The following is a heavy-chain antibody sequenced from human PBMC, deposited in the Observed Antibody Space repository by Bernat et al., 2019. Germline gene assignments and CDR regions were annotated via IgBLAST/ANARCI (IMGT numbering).Heavy chain of an antibody. CDR2: IDTTGGAT. J-gene: IGHJ4*02. CDR1: GFTFSTYA. CDR3: ARGGVSVAAIFDS. Sequence: EVQLLESGGGLVQPGGSLRVSCAASGFTFSTYAMSWVRQAPGKGLEWVSSIDTTGGATYYADSVKGRFTISRDNSKNTVFLQMNSLRADDTAVYYCARGGVSVAAIFDSWGQGTLVSVSS. D-gene: IGHD6-13*01. V-gene: IGHV3-23*01.